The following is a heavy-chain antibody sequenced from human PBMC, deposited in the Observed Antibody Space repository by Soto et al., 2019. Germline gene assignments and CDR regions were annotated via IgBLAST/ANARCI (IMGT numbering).Heavy chain of an antibody. Sequence: SQTLSLPCAISGDSVSSNSAGWNWIRQSPSRGLEWLGRTYYRSEWFNEYAVSVKSRITINPDTPRNQISLQLNSVTPEDTAIYYCARDIDFAYWGRGTQVTVSS. D-gene: IGHD3-10*01. CDR1: GDSVSSNSAG. CDR2: TYYRSEWFN. CDR3: ARDIDFAY. J-gene: IGHJ4*01. V-gene: IGHV6-1*01.